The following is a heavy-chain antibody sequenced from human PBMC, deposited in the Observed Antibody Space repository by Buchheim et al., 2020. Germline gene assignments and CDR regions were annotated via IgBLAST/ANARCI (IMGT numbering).Heavy chain of an antibody. Sequence: QVQLQESGPGLVKPSQTLSLTCTVSGGSISSGGYYWSWIRQHPGKGLEWIGYIYYSGSTYYNPSLKSRVTISVDTSKNQFSLKLSSVTAADTAVYYRARSPDPGPTYYYDSSGYYRFDYWGQGTL. CDR2: IYYSGST. V-gene: IGHV4-31*03. CDR1: GGSISSGGYY. D-gene: IGHD3-22*01. J-gene: IGHJ4*02. CDR3: ARSPDPGPTYYYDSSGYYRFDY.